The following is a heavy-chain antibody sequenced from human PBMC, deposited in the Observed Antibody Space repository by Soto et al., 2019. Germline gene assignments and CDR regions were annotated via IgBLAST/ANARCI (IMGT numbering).Heavy chain of an antibody. Sequence: ASVKVSCKASGYTFTGYYMHWVRQAPGQGLEWMGWINPNSGGTNYAQKFQGWVTMTRDTSISTAYMELSRLRSDDTAVYYCARGYDRKYNWFDPWGQGTLVTVSS. CDR2: INPNSGGT. CDR3: ARGYDRKYNWFDP. CDR1: GYTFTGYY. V-gene: IGHV1-2*04. D-gene: IGHD2-2*01. J-gene: IGHJ5*02.